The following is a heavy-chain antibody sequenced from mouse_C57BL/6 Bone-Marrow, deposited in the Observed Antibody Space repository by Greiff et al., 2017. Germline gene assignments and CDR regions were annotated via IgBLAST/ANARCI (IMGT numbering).Heavy chain of an antibody. CDR2: IDPSDSET. J-gene: IGHJ2*01. Sequence: QVQLQQPGAELVRPGSSVKLSCKASGYTFTSYWMHWVKQRPIQGLEWIGNIDPSDSETHYNQKFKDKATLTVDKSSSTAYMQLSSLTSEDSAVXYCARRGVYDGYFLFDYWGQGTTLTVSS. D-gene: IGHD2-3*01. V-gene: IGHV1-52*01. CDR1: GYTFTSYW. CDR3: ARRGVYDGYFLFDY.